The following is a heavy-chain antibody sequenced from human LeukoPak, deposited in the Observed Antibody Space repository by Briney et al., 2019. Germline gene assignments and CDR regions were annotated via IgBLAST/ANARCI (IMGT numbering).Heavy chain of an antibody. CDR2: INHSGGT. D-gene: IGHD3-22*01. V-gene: IGHV4-34*01. CDR3: ARRTRYYYDSSGYYRY. J-gene: IGHJ4*02. Sequence: SETLSLTCAVYGGSFSGYYWSWIRQPPGKGLEWIGEINHSGGTNYNPSFKSRVTISVDTSKNQFSLKLSSVTAADTAVYYCARRTRYYYDSSGYYRYWGQGTLVTVSS. CDR1: GGSFSGYY.